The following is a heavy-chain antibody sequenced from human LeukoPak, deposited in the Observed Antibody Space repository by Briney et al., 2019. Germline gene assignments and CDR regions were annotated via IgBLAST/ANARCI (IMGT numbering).Heavy chain of an antibody. Sequence: PSETLSLTCAVYGGSFSGYYWSWIRQPPGKGLEWIGEINHSGSTNYNPSLKSRVTISVDTSKNQFSLKLSSVTAADTAVYYCASPLQYYYDSSGALDAFDIWGQGTMVTVSS. J-gene: IGHJ3*02. D-gene: IGHD3-22*01. CDR1: GGSFSGYY. CDR3: ASPLQYYYDSSGALDAFDI. CDR2: INHSGST. V-gene: IGHV4-34*01.